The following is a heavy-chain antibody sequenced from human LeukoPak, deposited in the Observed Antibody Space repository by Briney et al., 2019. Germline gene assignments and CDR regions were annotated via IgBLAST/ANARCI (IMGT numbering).Heavy chain of an antibody. CDR2: INQDGSEK. Sequence: GGSLRLSCAASGFTFRSYWMNWARQAPGKGLEWVAIINQDGSEKYYVDSVKGRFIISRDNAKNSLYLQMNSLRVEDTAVYYCARAISMVWGLIYYGMDVWGQGTTVTVSS. CDR1: GFTFRSYW. D-gene: IGHD3-10*01. CDR3: ARAISMVWGLIYYGMDV. J-gene: IGHJ6*02. V-gene: IGHV3-7*01.